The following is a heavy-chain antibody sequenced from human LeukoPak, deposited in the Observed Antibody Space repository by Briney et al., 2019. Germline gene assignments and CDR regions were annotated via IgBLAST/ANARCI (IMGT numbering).Heavy chain of an antibody. CDR2: IYHSGST. J-gene: IGHJ4*02. CDR3: ARMTAMDNFDY. CDR1: GYSISSGYY. D-gene: IGHD5-18*01. Sequence: SETLSLTCTVSGYSISSGYYWGWIRQPPGKGLEWIGSIYHSGSTYYNPSLKSRVTISVDTSKNQFSLKLSSVTAADTAVYYCARMTAMDNFDYWGQGTLATVSS. V-gene: IGHV4-38-2*02.